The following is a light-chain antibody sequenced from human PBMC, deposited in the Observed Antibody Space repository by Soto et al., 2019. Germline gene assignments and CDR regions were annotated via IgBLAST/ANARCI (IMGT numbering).Light chain of an antibody. V-gene: IGKV1-33*01. CDR1: QDISNY. CDR3: QQYDNLPYT. CDR2: DAS. J-gene: IGKJ2*01. Sequence: DIQMTQSPSSLSASVGDRVTITCQASQDISNYLNWYQQKPGKAPRLLIYDASNLETGVPSRFSGSGPRTDFTFAIRCLQAEDIPTYYCQQYDNLPYTFGQGTKLEIK.